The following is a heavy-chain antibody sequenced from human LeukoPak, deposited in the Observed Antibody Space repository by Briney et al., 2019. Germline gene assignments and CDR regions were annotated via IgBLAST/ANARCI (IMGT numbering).Heavy chain of an antibody. CDR3: ARVREMATLDFDY. Sequence: ASVKVSCKASGYTFTNYDFNWVRQATGQGLAWMGWVSPTSGNTGYDQNFQGRIIITKNTSISTVYMELSSLRSEDTAVYYCARVREMATLDFDYWGQGTLVTVSS. CDR2: VSPTSGNT. CDR1: GYTFTNYD. J-gene: IGHJ4*02. D-gene: IGHD5-24*01. V-gene: IGHV1-8*03.